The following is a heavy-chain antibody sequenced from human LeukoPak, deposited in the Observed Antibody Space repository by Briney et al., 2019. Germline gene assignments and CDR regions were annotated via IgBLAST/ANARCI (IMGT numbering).Heavy chain of an antibody. V-gene: IGHV4-34*01. CDR1: GGSFSGYY. CDR3: ARAFRGYCSSTSCYEGFDY. Sequence: PSETLSLTCAVYGGSFSGYYWSWIRQPPGKGLEWIGDINHSGSTNYNPSLKSRVTISVDTSKNQFSLKLSSVTAADTAVYYCARAFRGYCSSTSCYEGFDYWGQGTLVTVSS. CDR2: INHSGST. D-gene: IGHD2-2*01. J-gene: IGHJ4*02.